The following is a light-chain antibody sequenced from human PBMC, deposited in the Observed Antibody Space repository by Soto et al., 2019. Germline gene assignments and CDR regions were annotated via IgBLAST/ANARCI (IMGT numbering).Light chain of an antibody. V-gene: IGKV3-20*01. J-gene: IGKJ1*01. CDR3: QQYGSSPPWT. CDR2: GAS. Sequence: EIVLTQSPDTLSLSPGERATLSCRASQSVSSKYLAWYQQKPGQAPKLLMYGASNRATGIPDRFSGSGSGTDFTLTITRLEPEDCAVYYCQQYGSSPPWTFGQGTNVEIK. CDR1: QSVSSKY.